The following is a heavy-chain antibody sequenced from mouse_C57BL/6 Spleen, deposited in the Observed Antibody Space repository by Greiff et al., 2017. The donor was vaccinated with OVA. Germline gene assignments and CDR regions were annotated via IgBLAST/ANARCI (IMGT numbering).Heavy chain of an antibody. J-gene: IGHJ4*01. CDR3: ARYTTVVAPRMDY. Sequence: ESGPGLVKPSQSLSLTCSVTGYSITSGYYWNWIRQFPGNKLEWMGYISYDGSNNYNPSLKNRISITRDTSKNQFFLKLNSVTTEDTATYYCARYTTVVAPRMDYWGQGTSVTVSS. D-gene: IGHD1-1*01. CDR2: ISYDGSN. CDR1: GYSITSGYY. V-gene: IGHV3-6*01.